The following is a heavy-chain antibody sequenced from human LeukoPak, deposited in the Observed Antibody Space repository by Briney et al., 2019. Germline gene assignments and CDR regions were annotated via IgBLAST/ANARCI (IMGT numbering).Heavy chain of an antibody. CDR3: ARSVPAAPRSFDY. D-gene: IGHD2-2*01. V-gene: IGHV4-59*08. CDR2: LLDNEDT. CDR1: GGSINTYY. J-gene: IGHJ4*02. Sequence: SETLSLTCSVSGGSINTYYWNWIRQPPGKGLEWIGYLLDNEDTNCNPSLKSRVTISGDTSKNQFSLKLTSVTAADTAVYYCARSVPAAPRSFDYWGQGTLVTVSS.